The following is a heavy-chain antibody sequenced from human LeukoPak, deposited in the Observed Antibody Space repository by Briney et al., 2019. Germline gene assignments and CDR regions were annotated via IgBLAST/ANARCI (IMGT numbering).Heavy chain of an antibody. CDR2: IIPIFGTA. CDR1: GGTFSSYA. CDR3: AFTWGYYYYYGMDV. V-gene: IGHV1-69*05. J-gene: IGHJ6*02. D-gene: IGHD3-16*01. Sequence: GASVKVSCKASGGTFSSYAISWVRQAPGQGLEWMGGIIPIFGTANYAQKLQGRVTMTTDTSTSTAYMELRSLRSDDTAVYYCAFTWGYYYYYGMDVWGQGTTVTVSS.